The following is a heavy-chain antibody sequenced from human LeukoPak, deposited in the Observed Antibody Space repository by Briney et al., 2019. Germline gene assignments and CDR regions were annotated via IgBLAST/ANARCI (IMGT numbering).Heavy chain of an antibody. CDR3: ATDGRSSGWYGFDY. CDR1: GFTFSTYS. V-gene: IGHV3-21*01. D-gene: IGHD6-19*01. Sequence: GGSLRRSCAASGFTFSTYSMNWVRQAPGKGLEWVSSITSPVGRMYYADSLKGRITISRDNARSTLYLQMNSLRAEDTAVYYCATDGRSSGWYGFDYWGQGILVTVSS. J-gene: IGHJ4*02. CDR2: ITSPVGRM.